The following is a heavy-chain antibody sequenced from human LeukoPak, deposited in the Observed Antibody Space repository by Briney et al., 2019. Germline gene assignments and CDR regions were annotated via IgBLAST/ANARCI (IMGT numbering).Heavy chain of an antibody. CDR2: ISSSGSTI. D-gene: IGHD4-17*01. CDR3: ARDLRVYFDY. CDR1: GLTFSKYS. V-gene: IGHV3-48*01. J-gene: IGHJ4*02. Sequence: GGSLRLSCAASGLTFSKYSMTWVRQAPGKGLEWVSYISSSGSTIYYADSVKGRFTISRDNAKNSLYPQMNSLRAEDTAVYYCARDLRVYFDYWGQGTLVTVSS.